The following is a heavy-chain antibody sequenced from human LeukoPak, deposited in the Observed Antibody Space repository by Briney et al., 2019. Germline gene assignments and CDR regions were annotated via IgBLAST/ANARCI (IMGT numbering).Heavy chain of an antibody. CDR1: GFTFSDYY. J-gene: IGHJ4*02. V-gene: IGHV3-11*05. CDR3: VRAVSVSSYYFDC. CDR2: ISSSSGYT. Sequence: KPGGSLRLSCAASGFTFSDYYMSWIRQAPGKGLEWISYISSSSGYTNYMDSVKGRFTISRDNAKNSLYLQMNSLRAEDTAVYYCVRAVSVSSYYFDCWGQGTLVTVSS. D-gene: IGHD5/OR15-5a*01.